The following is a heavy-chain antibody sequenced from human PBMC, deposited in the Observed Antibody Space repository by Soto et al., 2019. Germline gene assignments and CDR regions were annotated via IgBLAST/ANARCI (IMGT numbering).Heavy chain of an antibody. V-gene: IGHV1-18*04. CDR3: ARDYATNYGDYAQMGVDY. Sequence: GASVKVSCKASGYTFTSYGISWVRQAPGQGLEWMGWISAYNGNTNYAQKLQGRVTMTTDTSTSTAYMELRSLRSDDTAVYYCARDYATNYGDYAQMGVDYWGQGTLVTVSS. D-gene: IGHD4-17*01. CDR2: ISAYNGNT. CDR1: GYTFTSYG. J-gene: IGHJ4*02.